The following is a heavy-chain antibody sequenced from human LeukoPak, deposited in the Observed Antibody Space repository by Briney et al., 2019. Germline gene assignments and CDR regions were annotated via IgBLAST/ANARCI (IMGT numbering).Heavy chain of an antibody. J-gene: IGHJ4*02. D-gene: IGHD5-18*01. Sequence: GASVKVSCKASGYTFTSYDINWVRQATGQGLEWMGWMNPNSGNTGYAQKFQGRVTMTRNTSISTAYMELSSLRSEDTAVYYCATFRDYSYGYEENYWGQGTLVTASS. CDR3: ATFRDYSYGYEENY. CDR1: GYTFTSYD. CDR2: MNPNSGNT. V-gene: IGHV1-8*01.